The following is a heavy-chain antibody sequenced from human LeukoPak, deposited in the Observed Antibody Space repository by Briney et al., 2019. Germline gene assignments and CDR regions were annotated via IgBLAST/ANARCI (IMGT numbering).Heavy chain of an antibody. Sequence: GGSLRLSCAASGFTFSSYAMSWVRQAPGKGLEWVSAISGSGGSTYYADSVKGRFTISRDNSKNTLYLQMNSLRAEDTAVYYCTRHGTSEYSSSSVNYWGQGTLVTVSS. CDR1: GFTFSSYA. CDR3: TRHGTSEYSSSSVNY. V-gene: IGHV3-23*01. D-gene: IGHD6-6*01. CDR2: ISGSGGST. J-gene: IGHJ4*02.